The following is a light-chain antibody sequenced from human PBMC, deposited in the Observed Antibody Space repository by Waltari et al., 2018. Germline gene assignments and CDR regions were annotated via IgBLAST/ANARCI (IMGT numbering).Light chain of an antibody. Sequence: QMTQSPSTLSAPVGDRVTNSCRASQTISSWLAWYQQKPGKAPRLLIYKASTLESGVSSRFSGSGAGTDFTLTINSLQPNDSATYYCQQFHLYPLTFGGGTKVEIK. CDR1: QTISSW. CDR2: KAS. CDR3: QQFHLYPLT. J-gene: IGKJ4*01. V-gene: IGKV1-5*03.